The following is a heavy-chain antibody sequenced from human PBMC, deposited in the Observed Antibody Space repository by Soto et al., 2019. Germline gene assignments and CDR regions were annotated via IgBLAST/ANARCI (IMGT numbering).Heavy chain of an antibody. D-gene: IGHD4-17*01. CDR2: IDTDGSRK. J-gene: IGHJ6*02. Sequence: EGALGVSCAASGFNFNTYWMYYVRQAPGKGLEWVANIDTDGSRKHYVDSVKGRFIISRDNAKNSLLLQMNRLRADDTAVYYWGRVPRDGNYENASDVWGPGTTFPLS. V-gene: IGHV3-7*03. CDR1: GFNFNTYW. CDR3: GRVPRDGNYENASDV.